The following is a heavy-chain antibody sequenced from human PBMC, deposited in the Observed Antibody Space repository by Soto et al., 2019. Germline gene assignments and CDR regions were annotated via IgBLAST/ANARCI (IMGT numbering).Heavy chain of an antibody. V-gene: IGHV3-49*03. D-gene: IGHD3-10*01. CDR1: GFTFGDYA. CDR2: IRSKAYGGTT. CDR3: TRGPGLLWFGESPPWFDP. Sequence: SLRLSCTASGFTFGDYAMSWFRQAPGKGLEWVGFIRSKAYGGTTEYAASVKGRFTISRDDSKSIAYLQMNSLKTEDTAVYYCTRGPGLLWFGESPPWFDPWGQGTLVTVSS. J-gene: IGHJ5*02.